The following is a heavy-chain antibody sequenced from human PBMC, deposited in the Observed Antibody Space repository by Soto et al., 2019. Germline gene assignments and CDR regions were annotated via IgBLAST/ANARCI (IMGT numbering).Heavy chain of an antibody. Sequence: LSQTLSLTCAISGDSVSSNSAAWNWISQSPSRGLEWLGRTYYRSKWYNDYAVSVKSRITINPDTSKNQFSLQLNSVTPEDTAVYYCARDFESAAGDYFDYWGQGTLVTVSS. J-gene: IGHJ4*02. CDR3: ARDFESAAGDYFDY. D-gene: IGHD6-13*01. V-gene: IGHV6-1*01. CDR1: GDSVSSNSAA. CDR2: TYYRSKWYN.